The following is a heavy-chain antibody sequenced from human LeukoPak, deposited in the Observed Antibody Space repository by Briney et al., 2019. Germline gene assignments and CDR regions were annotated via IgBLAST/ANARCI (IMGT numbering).Heavy chain of an antibody. CDR1: GYTFTSDY. CDR3: ARAARGYCSSTSCPPPDY. CDR2: INPSGGST. D-gene: IGHD2-2*03. V-gene: IGHV1-46*01. Sequence: GASVKVSCKASGYTFTSDYMHWVRQAPGQGLEWMGIINPSGGSTSYAQKFQGRVTMTRDTSTSTVYMELSSLRSEDTAVYYCARAARGYCSSTSCPPPDYWGQGTLVTVSS. J-gene: IGHJ4*02.